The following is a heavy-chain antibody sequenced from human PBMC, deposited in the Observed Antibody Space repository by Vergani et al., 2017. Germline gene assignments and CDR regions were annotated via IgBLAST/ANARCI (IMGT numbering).Heavy chain of an antibody. CDR2: IYYSGST. CDR1: GGSISSYY. CDR3: ARAGEWFGELPEY. D-gene: IGHD3-10*01. J-gene: IGHJ4*02. V-gene: IGHV4-59*01. Sequence: QVQLQESGPGLVKPSETLSITCTVSGGSISSYYWSWIRQPPGKGLEWIGYIYYSGSTNYNPSLKSRVTISVDTSKNQFSLKLSSVTAADTAVYYCARAGEWFGELPEYWGQGTLVTVSS.